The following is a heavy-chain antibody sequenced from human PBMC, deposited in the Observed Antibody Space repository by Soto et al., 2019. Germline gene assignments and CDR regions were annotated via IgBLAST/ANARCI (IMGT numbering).Heavy chain of an antibody. CDR1: GFTVSSNY. Sequence: GGSLTLSCAASGFTVSSNYMSWVRQAPGKGLEWVSIIYSGGNTYYADSVKGRFTISRDNSKNTLYLQMNSLRAEDTAVYYCARYVGFTGYDCWGQGTLVTVSS. CDR3: ARYVGFTGYDC. J-gene: IGHJ4*02. CDR2: IYSGGNT. V-gene: IGHV3-66*01. D-gene: IGHD5-18*01.